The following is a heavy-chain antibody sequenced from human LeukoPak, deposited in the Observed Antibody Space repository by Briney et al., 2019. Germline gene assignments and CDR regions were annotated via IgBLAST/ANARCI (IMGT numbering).Heavy chain of an antibody. CDR2: IYYSGSA. J-gene: IGHJ4*02. CDR1: GGSISSYY. Sequence: SETLSLTCTVSGGSISSYYWSWIRQPPGKGLEWIGYIYYSGSANYNPSLKSRVTISVDTSKNQFSLKLSSVTAADTAVYYCARDGYSYGYEFDYWGQGTLVTVSS. V-gene: IGHV4-59*01. CDR3: ARDGYSYGYEFDY. D-gene: IGHD5-18*01.